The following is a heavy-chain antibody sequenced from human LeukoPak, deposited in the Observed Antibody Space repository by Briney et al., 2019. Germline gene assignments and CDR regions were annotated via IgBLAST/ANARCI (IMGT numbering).Heavy chain of an antibody. Sequence: PGGSLRLSCAASGLTFSSYEMNWVRQAPGKGLEWVSCIGSSSNYIYYGDSVKGRFTISRDNAKNSLYLQMNSLRAEGTAVYYCARDYYDSSGYYLKYFQHWGQGTLVTVSS. J-gene: IGHJ1*01. CDR3: ARDYYDSSGYYLKYFQH. CDR1: GLTFSSYE. V-gene: IGHV3-21*01. CDR2: IGSSSNYI. D-gene: IGHD3-22*01.